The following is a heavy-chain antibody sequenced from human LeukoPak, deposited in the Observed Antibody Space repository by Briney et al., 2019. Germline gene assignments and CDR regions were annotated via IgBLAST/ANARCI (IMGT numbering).Heavy chain of an antibody. J-gene: IGHJ6*03. CDR3: V. CDR2: ITRSGST. V-gene: IGHV4-34*03. Sequence: SETLSLTCAVYGGSFSGYYWNWIRQPPGKGLEWIGEITRSGSTYYNPSLKSRVTISVDTSKNQFSLNRISVTAADTAYYMDVWGKRTTVTGSS. CDR1: GGSFSGYY.